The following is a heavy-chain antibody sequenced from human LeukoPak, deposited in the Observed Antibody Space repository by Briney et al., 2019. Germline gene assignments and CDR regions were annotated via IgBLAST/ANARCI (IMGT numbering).Heavy chain of an antibody. CDR1: GGSISSYY. Sequence: SETLSLTCTVSGGSISSYYWSWIRHPPGKGLEWIGYIYYSGSTNYNPSLKSRVTISVDTSKSQFSLKLSSVTAADTAVYYCARGGTNYYDSSGPYYYYYMDVWGKGTTVTVSS. CDR2: IYYSGST. V-gene: IGHV4-59*01. D-gene: IGHD3-22*01. CDR3: ARGGTNYYDSSGPYYYYYMDV. J-gene: IGHJ6*03.